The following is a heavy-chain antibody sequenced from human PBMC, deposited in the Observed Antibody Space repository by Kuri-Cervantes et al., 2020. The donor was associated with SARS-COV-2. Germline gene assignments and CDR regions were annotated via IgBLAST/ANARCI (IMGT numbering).Heavy chain of an antibody. J-gene: IGHJ3*02. CDR1: GYTFTSYY. Sequence: ASVKVSCKASGYTFTSYYMHWVRQAPGQGLEWMGIINPSGGSTSYAQKFQGRVTMTRDTFTSTVYMELSSLRAEDTAVYYCARANEYYDILTGRNDAFDIWGQGTMVTVSS. CDR3: ARANEYYDILTGRNDAFDI. V-gene: IGHV1-46*01. CDR2: INPSGGST. D-gene: IGHD3-9*01.